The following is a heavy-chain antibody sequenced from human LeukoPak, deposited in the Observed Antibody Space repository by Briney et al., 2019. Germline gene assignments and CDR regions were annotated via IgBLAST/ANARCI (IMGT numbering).Heavy chain of an antibody. D-gene: IGHD5-24*01. CDR1: GFTFSTYW. CDR3: ARAEEMATIGPWAFDI. Sequence: GGSLRLSCAASGFTFSTYWMHWVRQAPGKGLVWVSRINSDGSSTSYADSVKGRFTISRDNAKNTLYLQMNSLRAEDTAVYYCARAEEMATIGPWAFDIWGQGTMVTVSS. J-gene: IGHJ3*02. CDR2: INSDGSST. V-gene: IGHV3-74*01.